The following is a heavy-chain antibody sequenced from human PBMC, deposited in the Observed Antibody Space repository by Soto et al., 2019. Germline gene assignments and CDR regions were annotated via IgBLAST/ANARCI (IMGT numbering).Heavy chain of an antibody. D-gene: IGHD3-16*01. CDR3: ARESGGSGRNTWFDP. CDR2: GHFSGDT. CDR1: GGSVGSYY. Sequence: SETLSLTCSVSGGSVGSYYWSWVRQAPGKGLEWIGCGHFSGDTRYNLSLKRRVTISIDTYRNRLSLNLTSVTAADTAVYYCARESGGSGRNTWFDPWGQGVLVTVSS. J-gene: IGHJ5*02. V-gene: IGHV4-59*02.